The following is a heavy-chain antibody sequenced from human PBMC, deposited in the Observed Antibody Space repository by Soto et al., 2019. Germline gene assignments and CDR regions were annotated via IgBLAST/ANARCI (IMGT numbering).Heavy chain of an antibody. Sequence: QVQMVPSGAEVKKPGSSVKVSCKASGGTFSSYTISWVRQAPGQGLEWMGRIIPILGIANYAQKFQGRVTITADKSTSTAYMELSSLRSEDTAVYYCARNYDSSGYYYSWGQGTLVTVSS. D-gene: IGHD3-22*01. CDR1: GGTFSSYT. CDR2: IIPILGIA. V-gene: IGHV1-69*02. J-gene: IGHJ4*02. CDR3: ARNYDSSGYYYS.